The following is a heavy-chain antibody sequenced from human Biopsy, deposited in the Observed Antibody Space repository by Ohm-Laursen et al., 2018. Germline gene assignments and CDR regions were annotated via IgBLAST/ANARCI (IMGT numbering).Heavy chain of an antibody. V-gene: IGHV1-58*01. D-gene: IGHD1-26*01. CDR1: GFTFSNPV. Sequence: ASVKVSCKASGFTFSNPVVQWVRQARGQRLEWIGWIVVGSGYAVYAQNFQERVTITRDLSTSTANMELSSLRSDDTAVYYCAAEVGVTVDVGFWGQGTLVTVSS. CDR3: AAEVGVTVDVGF. J-gene: IGHJ4*02. CDR2: IVVGSGYA.